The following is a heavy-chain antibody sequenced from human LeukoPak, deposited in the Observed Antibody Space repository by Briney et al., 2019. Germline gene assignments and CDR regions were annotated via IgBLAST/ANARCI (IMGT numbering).Heavy chain of an antibody. CDR3: ARFSPRAMGNYLDF. Sequence: LETLSLTCTVSGGSISSSSYYWGWIRQPPGKGLEWIGSIYYSGSTYYNPSLKSRVTISVDTSKNQFSLNLSSVTAADTAVYYCARFSPRAMGNYLDFWGQGTLVTVSS. CDR2: IYYSGST. CDR1: GGSISSSSYY. J-gene: IGHJ4*02. V-gene: IGHV4-39*07. D-gene: IGHD7-27*01.